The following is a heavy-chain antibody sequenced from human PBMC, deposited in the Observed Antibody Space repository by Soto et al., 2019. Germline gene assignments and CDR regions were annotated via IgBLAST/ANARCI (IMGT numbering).Heavy chain of an antibody. J-gene: IGHJ4*02. CDR3: ARAHSFYCSSTSCYPVGFDY. CDR2: IYYSGST. D-gene: IGHD2-2*01. CDR1: GGSISSGGYY. V-gene: IGHV4-31*03. Sequence: SETLSLTCTVSGGSISSGGYYWSWIRQHPGKGLEWIGYIYYSGSTYYNPSLKSRVTISVDTSKNQFSLKLSSVTAADTAVYYCARAHSFYCSSTSCYPVGFDYWGQGTLVTVS.